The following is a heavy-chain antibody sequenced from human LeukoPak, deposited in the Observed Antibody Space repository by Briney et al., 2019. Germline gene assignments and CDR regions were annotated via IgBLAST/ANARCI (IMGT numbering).Heavy chain of an antibody. D-gene: IGHD3-22*01. CDR1: GYTFTSYY. CDR2: INPSGGST. V-gene: IGHV1-46*01. Sequence: GASVKVSCKASGYTFTSYYMHWVRQAPGQGLEWMGKINPSGGSTTYAQKFQGRVTMTRDTSTSTVYMELSSLRSEGTAVYYCAKCRVSSSGSADYWGQGTLVTVSS. CDR3: AKCRVSSSGSADY. J-gene: IGHJ4*02.